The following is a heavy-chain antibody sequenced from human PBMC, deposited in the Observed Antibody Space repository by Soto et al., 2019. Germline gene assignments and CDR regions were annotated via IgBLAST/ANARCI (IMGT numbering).Heavy chain of an antibody. D-gene: IGHD3-10*01. CDR2: INHSGST. J-gene: IGHJ3*02. CDR1: GGSFSGYY. CDR3: ARGKPPRNASAWFGELLARVAFDI. Sequence: SETLSLTCAVYGGSFSGYYWSWIRQPPGKGLEWIGEINHSGSTNYNPSLKSRVTISVDTSKNQFSLKLSSVTAADTAVYYCARGKPPRNASAWFGELLARVAFDIWGQGTMVTVSS. V-gene: IGHV4-34*01.